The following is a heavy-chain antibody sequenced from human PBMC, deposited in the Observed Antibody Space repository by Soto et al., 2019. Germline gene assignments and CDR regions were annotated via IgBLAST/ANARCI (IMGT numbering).Heavy chain of an antibody. CDR3: ARERQVGPSSGRFDP. CDR1: ADSLNSGSIY. J-gene: IGHJ5*02. CDR2: ITYSGMT. Sequence: SETMSLTCSVNADSLNSGSIYWSWLRQSPGNGLEYIGYITYSGMTFQNPSLKSRVTMSVDTPKNQFSLEVRSVTAADTADYYCARERQVGPSSGRFDPWGQGTLVTVSS. V-gene: IGHV4-31*03. D-gene: IGHD3-16*02.